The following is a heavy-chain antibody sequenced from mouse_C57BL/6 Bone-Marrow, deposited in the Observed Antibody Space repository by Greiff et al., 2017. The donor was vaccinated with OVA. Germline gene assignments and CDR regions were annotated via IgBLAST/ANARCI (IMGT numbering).Heavy chain of an antibody. CDR2: IDPSDSYT. D-gene: IGHD2-4*01. Sequence: QVQLQQPGAELVKPGASVKLSCKASGYTFTSYWMQWVKQRPGQGLEWIGEIDPSDSYTNYNQQFKGKATLTVDTSSSTAYMRLSSLTSEDSAVYYCARLEDYEYYFDYWGQGTTLTVSS. V-gene: IGHV1-50*01. CDR1: GYTFTSYW. J-gene: IGHJ2*01. CDR3: ARLEDYEYYFDY.